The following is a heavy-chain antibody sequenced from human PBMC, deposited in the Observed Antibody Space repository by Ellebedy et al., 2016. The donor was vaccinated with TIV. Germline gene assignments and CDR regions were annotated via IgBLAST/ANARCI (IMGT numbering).Heavy chain of an antibody. CDR1: GFTFSSYW. J-gene: IGHJ4*02. V-gene: IGHV3-7*01. CDR2: IKQDGSEK. Sequence: GESLKISCAASGFTFSSYWMSWVRQAPGKGLEWVANIKQDGSEKNYVDSVKGRFTISRDNTKNSLYLHMNSLRAEDTAVYYCAREHIVVVTADYWGQGTLVTVSS. CDR3: AREHIVVVTADY. D-gene: IGHD2-21*02.